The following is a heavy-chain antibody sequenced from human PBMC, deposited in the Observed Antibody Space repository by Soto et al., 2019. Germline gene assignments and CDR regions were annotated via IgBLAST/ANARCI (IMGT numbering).Heavy chain of an antibody. V-gene: IGHV3-13*01. Sequence: EEHLVESGGGLVQPGGSLRLSCAASGFTFSSSGMHWVRQVTGKGLEWVSAIGAGGDTYYPDSVKGRFTISRENAKNSLYLQMNSLRDEDTAVYFCAREGRSSTWYDWYFDLWGRGTLVTVSS. CDR3: AREGRSSTWYDWYFDL. D-gene: IGHD6-13*01. J-gene: IGHJ2*01. CDR1: GFTFSSSG. CDR2: IGAGGDT.